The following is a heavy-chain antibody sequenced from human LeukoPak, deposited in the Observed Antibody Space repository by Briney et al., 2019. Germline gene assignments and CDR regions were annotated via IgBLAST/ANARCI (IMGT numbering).Heavy chain of an antibody. CDR3: ATANNWNYALGY. CDR2: ISTGNGNT. CDR1: GGTFSSFA. J-gene: IGHJ4*02. D-gene: IGHD1-7*01. Sequence: ASVKVSCKASGGTFSSFAISWVRQAPGQGLEWMGWISTGNGNTNSGQKFQGRVTMTTDKSTGTAHMELRSLRSDDTAMYYCATANNWNYALGYWGQGTLVTVSS. V-gene: IGHV1-18*01.